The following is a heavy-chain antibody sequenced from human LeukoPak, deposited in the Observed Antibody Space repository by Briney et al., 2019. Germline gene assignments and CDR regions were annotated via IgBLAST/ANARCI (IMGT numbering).Heavy chain of an antibody. D-gene: IGHD4-17*01. CDR3: ARGYGPGY. CDR1: GDSISSTNW. Sequence: SETLSLTCAVSGDSISSTNWRNWVRQPPGKGLEWIGEIDHRGNTNYNPSLKSRVSISADKSKNQFSLKLTSVTAADTAVYYCARGYGPGYWGQGILVTVSA. J-gene: IGHJ4*02. V-gene: IGHV4-4*02. CDR2: IDHRGNT.